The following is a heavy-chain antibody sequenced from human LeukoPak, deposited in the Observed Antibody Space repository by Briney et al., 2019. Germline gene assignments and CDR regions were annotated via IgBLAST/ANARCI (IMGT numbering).Heavy chain of an antibody. CDR1: GFTFSSYA. D-gene: IGHD3-22*01. J-gene: IGHJ4*02. CDR3: AKDSDSSGYDVLFDY. Sequence: GGSLRLSCAVSGFTFSSYAMSWVRQAPGKGLEWVSVISGSGRSTYYADSVKGRFTISRDNSKNTLYLQMNSLRAEDTAVYYCAKDSDSSGYDVLFDYWGQGTLVTVSS. V-gene: IGHV3-23*01. CDR2: ISGSGRST.